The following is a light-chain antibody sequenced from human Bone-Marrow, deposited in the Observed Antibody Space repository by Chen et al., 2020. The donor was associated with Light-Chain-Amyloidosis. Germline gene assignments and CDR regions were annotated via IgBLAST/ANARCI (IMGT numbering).Light chain of an antibody. CDR1: SGSIATNY. CDR3: QSYQGSSQGV. J-gene: IGLJ3*02. Sequence: NFMLTQPHSVSESPGKTVIISCTRSSGSIATNYVQWYQQRPGSSPTTVIYADDQRPSGVPDRFSGSIDRSSNSASLTISRLKTEDEADYYCQSYQGSSQGVFGGGTKLTVL. CDR2: ADD. V-gene: IGLV6-57*01.